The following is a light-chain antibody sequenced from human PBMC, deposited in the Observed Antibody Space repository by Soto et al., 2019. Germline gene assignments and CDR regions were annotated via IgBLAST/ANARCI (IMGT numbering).Light chain of an antibody. J-gene: IGLJ1*01. CDR1: SSDVGGYNF. Sequence: QSALTQPPSASGSPGQSVTISCTGTSSDVGGYNFVSWYQQRPGKAPKLMIYEVSKRPSGVPDRFSGSKSGNTASLTVSGLQAEDEADYYCSSFTTSRFYVFGPGTKLTVL. CDR3: SSFTTSRFYV. V-gene: IGLV2-8*01. CDR2: EVS.